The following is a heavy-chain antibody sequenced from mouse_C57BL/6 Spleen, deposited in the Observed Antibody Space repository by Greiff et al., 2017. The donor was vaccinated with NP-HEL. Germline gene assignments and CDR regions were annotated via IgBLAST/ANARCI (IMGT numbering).Heavy chain of an antibody. Sequence: VQLQQPGTELVKPGASVKLSCKASGYTFTSYWMHWVTQRPGQGLEWIGNINPSNGGTNYNEKFKSKATLTVDKSSSTAYMQLSSLTSEDSAVYYCARDDSNYWYFDVWGTGTTVTVSS. CDR3: ARDDSNYWYFDV. CDR2: INPSNGGT. J-gene: IGHJ1*03. CDR1: GYTFTSYW. D-gene: IGHD2-5*01. V-gene: IGHV1-53*01.